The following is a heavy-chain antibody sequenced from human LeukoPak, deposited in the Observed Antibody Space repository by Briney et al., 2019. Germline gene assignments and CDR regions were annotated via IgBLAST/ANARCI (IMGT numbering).Heavy chain of an antibody. Sequence: TGGSLRLSCAASGFTFSSYAMHWVRQAPGKGLEWVAVISYDGSNKYYADSVKGRFTISRDNSKNTLYLQMNSLRAEDTAVYYCARELVRSKNWFDPWGXXTXXTXSS. V-gene: IGHV3-30-3*01. CDR2: ISYDGSNK. CDR1: GFTFSSYA. CDR3: ARELVRSKNWFDP. J-gene: IGHJ5*02. D-gene: IGHD6-6*01.